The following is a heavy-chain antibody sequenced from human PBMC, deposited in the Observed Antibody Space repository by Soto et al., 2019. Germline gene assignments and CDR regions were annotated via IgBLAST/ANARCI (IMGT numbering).Heavy chain of an antibody. CDR2: IYYSGST. CDR1: GGSFSGYY. CDR3: ARTLPYCRSTSCWLDYYYYFLAV. J-gene: IGHJ6*03. V-gene: IGHV4-59*01. Sequence: PSETLSLTCAVYGGSFSGYYWSWIRQPPGKGLEWTGYIYYSGSTNYNPSLKSRVTISVDTSKNQFSLKLSSVTAADTAVYYCARTLPYCRSTSCWLDYYYYFLAVWGQGTTVPVSS. D-gene: IGHD2-2*01.